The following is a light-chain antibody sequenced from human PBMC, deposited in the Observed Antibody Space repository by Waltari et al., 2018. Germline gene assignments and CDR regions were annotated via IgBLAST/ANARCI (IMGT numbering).Light chain of an antibody. CDR1: QSVLSSSNNKNY. Sequence: DIVMTQSPDSLAVSLGERATINCKSSQSVLSSSNNKNYLAWYQQKPGQPPKLLIYWASTRESGVPDRFSGSESGTDFTLTISSLQAEDVAVYYCHQYYSTPFTFGPGTKVDIK. J-gene: IGKJ3*01. CDR3: HQYYSTPFT. CDR2: WAS. V-gene: IGKV4-1*01.